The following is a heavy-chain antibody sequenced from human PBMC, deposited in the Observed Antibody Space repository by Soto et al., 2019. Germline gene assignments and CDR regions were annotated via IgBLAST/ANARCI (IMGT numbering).Heavy chain of an antibody. CDR1: GFTFSSYS. CDR3: ARGGAARAPFDY. J-gene: IGHJ4*02. V-gene: IGHV3-21*01. CDR2: ITSSSTYI. D-gene: IGHD6-6*01. Sequence: GGSLRLSCLASGFTFSSYSMSWGRQAPGKGLEWVSCITSSSTYIYYADSVKGRFTISRDNAKKSLYLQMKSLRAEDTAVYYCARGGAARAPFDYWGQGTLVTVSS.